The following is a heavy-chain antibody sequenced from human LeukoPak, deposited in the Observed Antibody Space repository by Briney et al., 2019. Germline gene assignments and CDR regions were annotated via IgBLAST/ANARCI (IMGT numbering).Heavy chain of an antibody. D-gene: IGHD3-16*01. CDR3: ARVRRLYDYVWGSYLGDAFDI. V-gene: IGHV4-30-4*01. CDR2: IYYSGST. J-gene: IGHJ3*02. Sequence: NPSETLSLTCTVSGGSVSSGDYYWSWIRQPPGKGLEWIGYIYYSGSTYYNPSLKSRVTISVDTSKNQFSLKLSSVTAADTAVYYRARVRRLYDYVWGSYLGDAFDIWGQGTMVTVSS. CDR1: GGSVSSGDYY.